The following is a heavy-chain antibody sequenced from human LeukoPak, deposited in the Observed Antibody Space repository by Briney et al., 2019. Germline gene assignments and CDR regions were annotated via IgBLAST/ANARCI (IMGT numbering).Heavy chain of an antibody. J-gene: IGHJ5*02. V-gene: IGHV3-66*01. CDR2: IYSGGST. Sequence: PGGSLRLSCAASGFTVSSNYMSWVRQAPGKGLEWVSVIYSGGSTYYADSVKGRFTISRDNSKNTLYLQMNSLRAEDTAVYYCARILHGDYVSWFDPWGQGTLVTVSS. CDR1: GFTVSSNY. CDR3: ARILHGDYVSWFDP. D-gene: IGHD4-17*01.